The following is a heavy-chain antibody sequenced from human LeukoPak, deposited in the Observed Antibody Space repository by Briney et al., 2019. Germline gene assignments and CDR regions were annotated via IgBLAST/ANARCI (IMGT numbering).Heavy chain of an antibody. CDR2: IIPIFGTA. V-gene: IGHV1-69*13. Sequence: SVKVSCKASGGTFISYAISWVRQAPGQGLEWMGGIIPIFGTANYAQKFQGRVTITADGSTSTAYMELSSLRSEDTAVYYCARGVITTQYYYYYYGMDVWGQGTTVTVSS. CDR1: GGTFISYA. CDR3: ARGVITTQYYYYYYGMDV. J-gene: IGHJ6*02. D-gene: IGHD3-22*01.